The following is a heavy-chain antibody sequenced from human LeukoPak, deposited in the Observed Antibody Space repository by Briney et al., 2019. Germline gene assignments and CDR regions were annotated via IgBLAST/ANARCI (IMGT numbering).Heavy chain of an antibody. CDR1: GGSISSYY. D-gene: IGHD2-15*01. CDR2: IYNSGRT. V-gene: IGHV4-59*01. Sequence: SETLSLTCTVSGGSISSYYWSWIRQPPGKGLEWIGVIYNSGRTEHNPSLKSRVTISTDWSRNQVSLKLTSVTAADTAVYYCARGLAGAASGAIYFDIWGRGTLVTVSS. CDR3: ARGLAGAASGAIYFDI. J-gene: IGHJ2*01.